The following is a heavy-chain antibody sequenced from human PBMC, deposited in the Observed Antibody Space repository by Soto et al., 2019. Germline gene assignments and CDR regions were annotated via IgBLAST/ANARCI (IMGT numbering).Heavy chain of an antibody. Sequence: HPGGSLRLSCAASGFTFSSYGMHWVRQAPGKGLEWVAVIWYDGSNKYYADSVKGRFTISRDNSKNTLYLQMNSLRAEDTAVYYCARETVCSGGSCYYYYYGMDVWGQGTTVTVSS. CDR1: GFTFSSYG. V-gene: IGHV3-33*01. J-gene: IGHJ6*02. D-gene: IGHD2-15*01. CDR3: ARETVCSGGSCYYYYYGMDV. CDR2: IWYDGSNK.